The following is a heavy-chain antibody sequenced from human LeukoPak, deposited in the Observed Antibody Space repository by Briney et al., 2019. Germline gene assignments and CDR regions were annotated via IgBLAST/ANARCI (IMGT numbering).Heavy chain of an antibody. Sequence: GGSLRLSSAASGFTFSSYAMSWVRQAPGKGLEWVSGISGSDGSTYYADSVKGRFTISRDNSKNTLNLQMNSLRAEDTAVYYCAKDYYGSGCYYFDYWGQGTLVTVSS. CDR2: ISGSDGST. CDR3: AKDYYGSGCYYFDY. D-gene: IGHD3-10*01. V-gene: IGHV3-23*01. J-gene: IGHJ4*02. CDR1: GFTFSSYA.